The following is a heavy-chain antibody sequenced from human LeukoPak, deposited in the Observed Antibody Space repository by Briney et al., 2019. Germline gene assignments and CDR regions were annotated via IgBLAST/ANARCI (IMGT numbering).Heavy chain of an antibody. Sequence: GGSLRLSCVASGFTFSTYAMSWVRQAPGKGLEWVSTISGSGGSTYYADSVKGRFTISRDNSKNTLYLQMNSLRAEDTAVYYCAKGLSNDYYDGSGHYSGEGFDYWGQGTLVTVSS. CDR1: GFTFSTYA. V-gene: IGHV3-23*01. J-gene: IGHJ4*02. D-gene: IGHD3-22*01. CDR2: ISGSGGST. CDR3: AKGLSNDYYDGSGHYSGEGFDY.